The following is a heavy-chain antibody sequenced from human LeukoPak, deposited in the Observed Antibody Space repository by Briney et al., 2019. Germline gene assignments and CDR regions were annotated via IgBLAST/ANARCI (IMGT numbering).Heavy chain of an antibody. V-gene: IGHV4-39*01. Sequence: PSETLSLTCTVSGGSISSSSYYWGWIRQPPGKGLEWIGSIYYSVSTYYNPSLKSRVTISVATSKTQSSLKLSSVPAADTAVYYCARRSYCSSTSCAEGWFAPWGQGTLVTVSS. CDR1: GGSISSSSYY. CDR2: IYYSVST. J-gene: IGHJ5*02. D-gene: IGHD2-2*01. CDR3: ARRSYCSSTSCAEGWFAP.